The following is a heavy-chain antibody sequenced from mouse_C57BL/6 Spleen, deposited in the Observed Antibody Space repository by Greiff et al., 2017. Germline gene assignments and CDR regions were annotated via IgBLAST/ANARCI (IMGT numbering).Heavy chain of an antibody. J-gene: IGHJ1*03. V-gene: IGHV1-53*01. CDR3: ARSYGSSLWYFDV. D-gene: IGHD1-1*01. Sequence: QVQLQQPGTELVKPGASVKLSCKASGYTFTSYWMHWVKQRPGPGLEWIGNINPSNGGTNYNEQFKSKATLTVDKSSSTASMQLSSLTFEDSAVYYCARSYGSSLWYFDVWGTGTTVTVSS. CDR2: INPSNGGT. CDR1: GYTFTSYW.